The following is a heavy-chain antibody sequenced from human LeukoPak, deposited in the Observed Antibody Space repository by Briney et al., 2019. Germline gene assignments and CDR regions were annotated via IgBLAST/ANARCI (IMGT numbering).Heavy chain of an antibody. V-gene: IGHV3-23*05. Sequence: GGSLRLSCAASGFTFSSYAMAWVRQAPGKGLEWVSSITTTSSTYYADSVKGRFTVSRDNSKNALSLQMNSLRAEDTAVYYCARPYYVAANYYFDYWGQGTLVTVSS. CDR2: ITTTSST. CDR1: GFTFSSYA. CDR3: ARPYYVAANYYFDY. J-gene: IGHJ4*02. D-gene: IGHD1-26*01.